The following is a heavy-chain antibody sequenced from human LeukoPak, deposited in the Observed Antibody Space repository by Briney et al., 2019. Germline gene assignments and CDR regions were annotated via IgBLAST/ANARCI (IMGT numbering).Heavy chain of an antibody. CDR3: ARDLKWEPRANAFDI. CDR1: GYTFTGYY. V-gene: IGHV1-2*02. D-gene: IGHD1-26*01. J-gene: IGHJ3*02. Sequence: GASVKVSCKASGYTFTGYYLHWVRQAPGRGLEWMGWINPNSGATNYAQRFQGRVTMTRDTSISTAYMELSRLRSDDTAVYYCARDLKWEPRANAFDIWGQGTMVTVSS. CDR2: INPNSGAT.